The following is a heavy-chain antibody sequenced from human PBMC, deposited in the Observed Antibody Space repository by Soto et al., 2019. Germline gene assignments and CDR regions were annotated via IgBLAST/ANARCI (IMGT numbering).Heavy chain of an antibody. CDR1: GGTFNTYA. CDR3: AKEAGDH. CDR2: IIPIFGIK. Sequence: QMQLVQSGAEVKERGSSVKISCKTSGGTFNTYALTWVRQAPGQGLEWIGGIIPIFGIKNVAQRFQGRVTINADESLTTPYIEMTSLRSDDTAVYYCAKEAGDHWGQGTLVTVSS. J-gene: IGHJ4*02. D-gene: IGHD3-10*01. V-gene: IGHV1-69*01.